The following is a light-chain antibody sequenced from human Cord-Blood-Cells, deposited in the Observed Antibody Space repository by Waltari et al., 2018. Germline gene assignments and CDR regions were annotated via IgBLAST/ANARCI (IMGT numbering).Light chain of an antibody. J-gene: IGLJ2*01. Sequence: SYELTQTPSASVSPGQTASIPCSGDKLGDQYACWYQQKPGQSPVLVIYQDSKRPSGIPERFSGSNSGNTATLTISGTQAMDEADYYCQAWDSSHVVFGGGTKLTVL. V-gene: IGLV3-1*01. CDR2: QDS. CDR3: QAWDSSHVV. CDR1: KLGDQY.